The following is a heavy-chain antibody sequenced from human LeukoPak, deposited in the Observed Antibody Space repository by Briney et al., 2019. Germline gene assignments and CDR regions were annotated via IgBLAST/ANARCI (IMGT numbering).Heavy chain of an antibody. D-gene: IGHD5-18*01. Sequence: GGSLRLSCVASGFTFSNFWVSWVRQAPGMGLEWVANIKQDGSEKYYVDSVKGRFIISRDNAMSSLYLQMNSLRVEDTAVYYCTRDRGNNYGYNFDYWGQGTLVTVSS. CDR2: IKQDGSEK. V-gene: IGHV3-7*03. J-gene: IGHJ4*02. CDR3: TRDRGNNYGYNFDY. CDR1: GFTFSNFW.